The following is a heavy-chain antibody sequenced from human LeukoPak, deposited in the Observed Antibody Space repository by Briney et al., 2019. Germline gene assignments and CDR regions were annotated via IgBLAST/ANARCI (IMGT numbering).Heavy chain of an antibody. J-gene: IGHJ4*02. V-gene: IGHV3-21*01. CDR3: ARNANGVVLFDS. Sequence: GGSLRLSCAASGFTFSTYDMNWVRQAPGKGLEWVSSITGTSSYIYYADSVKGRFTISRDNGKNSLYLQMNSLRAEDTAVYYCARNANGVVLFDSWGQGTLVTVSS. CDR1: GFTFSTYD. D-gene: IGHD2-8*01. CDR2: ITGTSSYI.